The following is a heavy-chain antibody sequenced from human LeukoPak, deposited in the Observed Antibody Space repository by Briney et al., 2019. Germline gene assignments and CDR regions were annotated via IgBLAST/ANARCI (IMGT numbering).Heavy chain of an antibody. CDR1: GYTFTGYY. CDR2: ISAYNGNT. CDR3: ARAGYSGYVGLTDY. V-gene: IGHV1-18*04. J-gene: IGHJ4*02. Sequence: ASVKVSCKASGYTFTGYYMHWVRQAPGQGLEWMGWISAYNGNTNYAQKLQGRVTMTTDTSTSTAYMELRSLRSDDTAVYYCARAGYSGYVGLTDYWGQGTLVTVSS. D-gene: IGHD5-12*01.